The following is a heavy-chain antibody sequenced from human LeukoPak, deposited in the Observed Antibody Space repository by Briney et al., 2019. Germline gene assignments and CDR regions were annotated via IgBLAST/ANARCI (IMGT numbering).Heavy chain of an antibody. CDR1: GGSFSGYY. CDR3: AKSSYPRIAVAGGFFDY. CDR2: INHSGGT. V-gene: IGHV4-34*01. D-gene: IGHD6-19*01. J-gene: IGHJ4*02. Sequence: SETLSLTCAVYGGSFSGYYWSWIRQPPGKGLEWIGEINHSGGTNYNPSLKSRVTISVDTSKNQFSLKMSSLTAADTGVFYCAKSSYPRIAVAGGFFDYWGPGTPVTVSS.